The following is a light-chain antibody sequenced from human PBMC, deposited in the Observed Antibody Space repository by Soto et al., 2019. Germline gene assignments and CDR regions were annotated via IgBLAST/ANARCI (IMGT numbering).Light chain of an antibody. CDR1: QDIINY. CDR3: LQHNRYPWT. CDR2: GAT. J-gene: IGKJ1*01. Sequence: DIKMTQSPSAVSASVGDRVTITCRTSQDIINYLVWFQQKPGKVPERLIYGATNLESGVPSRFSGSGSGTEFTLTISSLQPEDFATYYCLQHNRYPWTFGQGTKVDIK. V-gene: IGKV1-17*03.